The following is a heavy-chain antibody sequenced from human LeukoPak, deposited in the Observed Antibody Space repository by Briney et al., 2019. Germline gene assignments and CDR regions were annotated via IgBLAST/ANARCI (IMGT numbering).Heavy chain of an antibody. V-gene: IGHV4-39*07. J-gene: IGHJ6*03. CDR3: ARGRIPSYNWNYYYYYYYMDV. CDR1: GGSISSSSYY. CDR2: IYYSGST. D-gene: IGHD1-7*01. Sequence: SETLSLTCTVSGGSISSSSYYWGWIRQPPGKGLEWIGSIYYSGSTYYNPSLKSRVTISVDTSKNQFSLKLSSVTAADTAVYYCARGRIPSYNWNYYYYYYYMDVWGKGTTVTVSS.